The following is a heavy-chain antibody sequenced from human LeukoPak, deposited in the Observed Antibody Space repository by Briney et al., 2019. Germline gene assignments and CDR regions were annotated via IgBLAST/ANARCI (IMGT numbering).Heavy chain of an antibody. CDR3: ARRWGGSSSWYWNWFDP. V-gene: IGHV1-69*13. CDR1: GYTFTSYD. J-gene: IGHJ5*02. Sequence: SVKVSCKASGYTFTSYDINWVRQAPGQGLEWMGGIIPIFGTANYAQKFQGRVTITADESTSTAYMELSSLRSEDTAVYYCARRWGGSSSWYWNWFDPWGQGTLVTVSS. D-gene: IGHD6-13*01. CDR2: IIPIFGTA.